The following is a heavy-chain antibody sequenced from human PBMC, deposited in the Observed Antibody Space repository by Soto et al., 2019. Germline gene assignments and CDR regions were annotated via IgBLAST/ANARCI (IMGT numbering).Heavy chain of an antibody. CDR3: ARRGDCYPPHYYYYGMDV. CDR2: IIPIFGTA. D-gene: IGHD2-21*02. J-gene: IGHJ6*02. CDR1: GGTFSSYA. V-gene: IGHV1-69*01. Sequence: QVQLVQSGAEVKKPGSSVKVSCKASGGTFSSYAISWVRQAPGQGLEWMGGIIPIFGTANYAQKFQGRVTITADESTGAAYMERSSLRSEDTAVYYCARRGDCYPPHYYYYGMDVWGQGTTVTVSS.